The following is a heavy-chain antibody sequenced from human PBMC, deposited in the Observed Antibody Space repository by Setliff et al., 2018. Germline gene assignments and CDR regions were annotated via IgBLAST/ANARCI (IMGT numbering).Heavy chain of an antibody. D-gene: IGHD3-3*01. J-gene: IGHJ6*02. Sequence: SVKVSCKASGGTFSSYAISWVRQAPGQGLEWMGGIIPIFGNANYAQKFQGRVTITADESTSTAYMELSSLRSEDTAVYYCAREDGTYYNFWSGYSTTPYYGMDVWGQGTTVTVSS. CDR3: AREDGTYYNFWSGYSTTPYYGMDV. CDR2: IIPIFGNA. V-gene: IGHV1-69*13. CDR1: GGTFSSYA.